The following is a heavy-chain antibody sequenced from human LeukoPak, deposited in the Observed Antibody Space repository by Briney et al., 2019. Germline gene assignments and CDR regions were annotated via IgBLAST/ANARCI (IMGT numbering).Heavy chain of an antibody. CDR1: GFPFSSYT. Sequence: PGKSLRLSCAASGFPFSSYTFHWVHQAPGKGLEWVALILFDETNKYYADSVKGRFTISRDKSNNTVYLQMNSLRVEDTAVYYCVRDAMGTANNYGDFWGQGTLVTVSS. CDR3: VRDAMGTANNYGDF. CDR2: ILFDETNK. D-gene: IGHD7-27*01. J-gene: IGHJ4*02. V-gene: IGHV3-33*05.